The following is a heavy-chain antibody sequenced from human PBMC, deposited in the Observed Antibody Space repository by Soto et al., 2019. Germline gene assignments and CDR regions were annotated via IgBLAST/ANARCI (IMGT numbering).Heavy chain of an antibody. CDR3: ARASIPDYGDPRGLSESGFDY. CDR1: GGTFSSYT. J-gene: IGHJ4*02. CDR2: IIPILGIA. Sequence: ASVKVSCKASGGTFSSYTISWVRQAPGQGLEWMGRIIPILGIANYAQKFQGRVTITADKSTSTAYMELSSLRSEETAVYYCARASIPDYGDPRGLSESGFDYWGQGTLVTVSS. V-gene: IGHV1-69*02. D-gene: IGHD4-17*01.